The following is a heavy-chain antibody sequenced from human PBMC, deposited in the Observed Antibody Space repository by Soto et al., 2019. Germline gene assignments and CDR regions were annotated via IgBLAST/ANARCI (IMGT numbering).Heavy chain of an antibody. CDR3: AKGRQQRTIFES. D-gene: IGHD5-18*01. V-gene: IGHV3-23*01. Sequence: GGSLRLSCAASGFTFSSHAMSWVRQAPGKGLEWVSTIGGSGVRTTYADSVKGRFTISRDNSKNTVDLQMNGLGVEDTAVYYCAKGRQQRTIFESWGQGTQVTVSS. J-gene: IGHJ4*02. CDR1: GFTFSSHA. CDR2: IGGSGVRT.